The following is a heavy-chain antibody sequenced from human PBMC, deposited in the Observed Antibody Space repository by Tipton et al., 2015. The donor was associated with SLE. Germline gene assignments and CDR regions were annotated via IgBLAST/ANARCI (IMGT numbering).Heavy chain of an antibody. CDR3: AKDRIAVARGYFDY. CDR2: IRYDGSNK. J-gene: IGHJ4*02. D-gene: IGHD6-19*01. CDR1: GFTFSSYA. V-gene: IGHV3-30*02. Sequence: SLRLSCAASGFTFSSYAMHWVRQAPGKGLEWVAFIRYDGSNKYYADSVKGRFTISRDNSKNTLYLQMNSLRAEDTAVYYCAKDRIAVARGYFDYWGQGTLVTVSS.